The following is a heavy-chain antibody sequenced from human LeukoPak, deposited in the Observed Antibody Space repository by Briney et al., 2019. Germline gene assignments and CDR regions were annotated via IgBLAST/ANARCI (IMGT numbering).Heavy chain of an antibody. D-gene: IGHD2-2*01. CDR2: IYSGGST. Sequence: GGSLRLSCAASGFTVSSNYMSWVRQAPGKGLEWVSLIYSGGSTYYADSVKGRFTISRDNARTTLHLQLSSLRAEDTAVYYCARDTFQPGLIDSWGQGTLVIVSS. CDR1: GFTVSSNY. J-gene: IGHJ4*02. V-gene: IGHV3-66*01. CDR3: ARDTFQPGLIDS.